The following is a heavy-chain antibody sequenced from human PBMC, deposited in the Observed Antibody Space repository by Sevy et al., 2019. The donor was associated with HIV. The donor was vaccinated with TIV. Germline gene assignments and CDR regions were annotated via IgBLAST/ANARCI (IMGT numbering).Heavy chain of an antibody. D-gene: IGHD2-15*01. CDR1: GFTFSGYW. Sequence: GGSLRLSCAASGFTFSGYWMHWVRQAPGKGPVWVSLINSDGSSTNYADSVKGRFTISRDNAKNTLYLQMNSLRAEDTAVYYCARSGGYNKYDYWGQGTLVTVSS. CDR2: INSDGSST. V-gene: IGHV3-74*01. CDR3: ARSGGYNKYDY. J-gene: IGHJ4*02.